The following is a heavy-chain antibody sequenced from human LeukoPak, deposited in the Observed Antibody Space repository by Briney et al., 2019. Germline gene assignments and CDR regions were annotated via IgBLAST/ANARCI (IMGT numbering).Heavy chain of an antibody. J-gene: IGHJ6*03. Sequence: PGGPLRLSCAASGFTFSDYYMSWIRQAPGKGLEWVSYISSSGSTIYYADSVKGRFTISRDNAKNSLYLQMNSLRAEDTAVYYCARGRRDGYNTLLKHYYMDVWGKGTTVTVSS. CDR1: GFTFSDYY. V-gene: IGHV3-11*01. D-gene: IGHD5-24*01. CDR3: ARGRRDGYNTLLKHYYMDV. CDR2: ISSSGSTI.